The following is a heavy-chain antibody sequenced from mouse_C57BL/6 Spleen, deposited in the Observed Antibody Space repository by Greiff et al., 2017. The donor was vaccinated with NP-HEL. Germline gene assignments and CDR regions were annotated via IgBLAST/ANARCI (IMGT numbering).Heavy chain of an antibody. D-gene: IGHD1-1*01. J-gene: IGHJ4*01. CDR1: GYTFTSYG. Sequence: VQLVESGAELARPGASVKLSCKASGYTFTSYGISWVKQRTGQGLEWIGEIYPRSGNTYYNEKFKGKATLTADKSSSTAYMELRSLTSEDSAVYFCASYGSSHRGDYWGQGTSVTVSS. V-gene: IGHV1-81*01. CDR2: IYPRSGNT. CDR3: ASYGSSHRGDY.